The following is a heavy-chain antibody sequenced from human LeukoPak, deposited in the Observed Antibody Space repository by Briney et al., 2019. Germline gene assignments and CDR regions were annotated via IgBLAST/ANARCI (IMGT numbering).Heavy chain of an antibody. V-gene: IGHV3-13*01. Sequence: GGSLRLSCAASGFTFSSYDMHWVRQATGKGLEWVSAIGTAGDTYYPGSVKGRFTISRENAKNSLYLQMNSLRAGDTAVYYCAEKRYYDSSGTYTYYYGMDVWGQGTTVTVSS. CDR2: IGTAGDT. D-gene: IGHD3-22*01. J-gene: IGHJ6*02. CDR3: AEKRYYDSSGTYTYYYGMDV. CDR1: GFTFSSYD.